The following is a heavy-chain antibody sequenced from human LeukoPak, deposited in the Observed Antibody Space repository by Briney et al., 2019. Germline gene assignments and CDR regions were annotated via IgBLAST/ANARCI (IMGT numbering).Heavy chain of an antibody. CDR1: GFTVSSNY. Sequence: PGGSLRLSCAASGFTVSSNYMSWVRQAPGKGLEWVSVIYSGGSTYYADSVKGRFTISRDNSKNTLYLQMNSLRAEDTAVYYCARLGSSWPWYYFDYWGQGTLVTVSS. CDR3: ARLGSSWPWYYFDY. J-gene: IGHJ4*02. V-gene: IGHV3-53*01. D-gene: IGHD6-13*01. CDR2: IYSGGST.